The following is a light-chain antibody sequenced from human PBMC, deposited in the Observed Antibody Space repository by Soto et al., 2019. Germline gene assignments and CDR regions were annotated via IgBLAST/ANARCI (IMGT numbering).Light chain of an antibody. V-gene: IGKV3-15*01. CDR1: QSVSSN. CDR2: GAS. J-gene: IGKJ1*01. CDR3: QQYHNSPLT. Sequence: EIVMTQSPATLSVSPGERATLSCRASQSVSSNLAWYQQKPGQAPRLLIYGASTRATGIPARFSGSGSGTDFTLTISRLEPEDFALYYCQQYHNSPLTFGQGTKVDIK.